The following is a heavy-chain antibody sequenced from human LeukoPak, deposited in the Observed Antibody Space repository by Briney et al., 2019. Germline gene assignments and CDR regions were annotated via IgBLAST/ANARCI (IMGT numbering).Heavy chain of an antibody. CDR3: ARGGRVSSYVDV. CDR2: IYASGST. V-gene: IGHV4-61*02. Sequence: SQTLSLTCTVSGASISSGNYYWSWIRQPAGKGLEWIGRIYASGSTNYNPSLKSRVTISRDTSTNQFSLRMSSVTATDTAVYYCARGGRVSSYVDVWGKGTRVTVSS. D-gene: IGHD3-16*01. J-gene: IGHJ6*04. CDR1: GASISSGNYY.